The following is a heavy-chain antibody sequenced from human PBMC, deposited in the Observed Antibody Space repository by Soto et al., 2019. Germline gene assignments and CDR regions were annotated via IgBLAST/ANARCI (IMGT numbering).Heavy chain of an antibody. J-gene: IGHJ3*02. CDR2: ISWNSGSI. Sequence: GGSLRLSCAASGLTFDDYAMHWVRQAPGKGLEWVSGISWNSGSIGYADSVKGRFTISRDNAKNSLYLQMNSLRAEDTALYYCAKDTMVRAHDAFDIWGQGTMVTVSS. CDR3: AKDTMVRAHDAFDI. CDR1: GLTFDDYA. V-gene: IGHV3-9*01. D-gene: IGHD3-10*01.